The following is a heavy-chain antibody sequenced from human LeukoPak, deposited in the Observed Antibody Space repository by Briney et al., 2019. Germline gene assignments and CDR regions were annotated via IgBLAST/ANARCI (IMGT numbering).Heavy chain of an antibody. CDR1: GGSISSYY. V-gene: IGHV4-59*01. CDR3: ARDYYYDSSGYWFDP. CDR2: IYYSGST. Sequence: RPSETLSLTCTVSGGSISSYYRSWIRQPPGKGLEWLGYIYYSGSTNYNPSLKSRVTISVDTSKNQFSLKLSSVTAADTAVYYCARDYYYDSSGYWFDPWGQGTLVTVSS. D-gene: IGHD3-22*01. J-gene: IGHJ5*02.